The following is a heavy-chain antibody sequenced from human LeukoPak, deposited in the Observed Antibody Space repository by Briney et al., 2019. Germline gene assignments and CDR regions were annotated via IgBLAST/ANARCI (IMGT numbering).Heavy chain of an antibody. J-gene: IGHJ4*02. D-gene: IGHD6-25*01. CDR3: VRGASSGRSLFDS. CDR1: GFIFRNYE. CDR2: ISTTASTI. V-gene: IGHV3-48*03. Sequence: HSGGSLRLSCAASGFIFRNYEFNWVRQAPGKGLEWIAYISTTASTIYYADSVKGRFTISRDNVQNSLHLQMNTLRAEDTATYYCVRGASSGRSLFDSWGQGNLVTVSS.